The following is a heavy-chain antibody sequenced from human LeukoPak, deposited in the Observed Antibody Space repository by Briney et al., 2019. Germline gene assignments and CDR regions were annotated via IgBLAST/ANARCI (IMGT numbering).Heavy chain of an antibody. J-gene: IGHJ3*02. V-gene: IGHV3-21*01. CDR1: GFTFSIYS. Sequence: GGSLRLSCAASGFTFSIYSMNWVRQAPGKGLEWVSFIDTSGSYIYYGDSVKGRVTISRDNAKSSLYLQMNGLRAEDTAVYYCARGRSITLLRGVAMSDGFDIWGQGAMVTVSS. CDR3: ARGRSITLLRGVAMSDGFDI. CDR2: IDTSGSYI. D-gene: IGHD3-10*01.